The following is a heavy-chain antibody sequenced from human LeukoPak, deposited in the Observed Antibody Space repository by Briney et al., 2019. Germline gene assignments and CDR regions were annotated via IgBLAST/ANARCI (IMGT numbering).Heavy chain of an antibody. CDR3: ARGTGRVHAFDI. D-gene: IGHD2-15*01. CDR1: GYTFTSYY. CDR2: INPSGGST. V-gene: IGHV1-46*01. Sequence: ASVKLSCAASGYTFTSYYLHWVRQAPGQGLEWMGIINPSGGSTSYAQKFQGRVTMTSDMSRNTVYMELSSLRSEDTAVYYCARGTGRVHAFDIWGQGTMVTVSS. J-gene: IGHJ3*02.